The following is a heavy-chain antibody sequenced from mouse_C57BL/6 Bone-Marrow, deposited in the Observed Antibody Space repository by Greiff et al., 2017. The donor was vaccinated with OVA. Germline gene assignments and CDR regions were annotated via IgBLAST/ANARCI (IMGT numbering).Heavy chain of an antibody. Sequence: DVHLVESGGGLVQPGGSLKLSCAASGFTFSDYYMYWVRQTPEKRLEWVAYISNGGGSTYYPDTVKGRFTISRDNAKNTLYLQMSRLKSEDTAMYYCARLTTVVYWYFDVWGTGTTVTVSS. D-gene: IGHD1-1*01. CDR2: ISNGGGST. J-gene: IGHJ1*03. CDR1: GFTFSDYY. V-gene: IGHV5-12*01. CDR3: ARLTTVVYWYFDV.